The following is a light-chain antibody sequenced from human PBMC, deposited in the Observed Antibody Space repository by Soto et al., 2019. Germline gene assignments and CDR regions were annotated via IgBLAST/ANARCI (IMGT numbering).Light chain of an antibody. CDR1: SSEVGSYNL. CDR2: EGS. Sequence: QSVLTQPASVSGSPGQSISISCTGTSSEVGSYNLVSWYQQHPGKAPKLMIYEGSKRSSGVSNRFSASKCGDTASLTISGLQAEDEAEYYCCSYAGSRSLWVFGGGTKVTVL. CDR3: CSYAGSRSLWV. V-gene: IGLV2-23*01. J-gene: IGLJ3*02.